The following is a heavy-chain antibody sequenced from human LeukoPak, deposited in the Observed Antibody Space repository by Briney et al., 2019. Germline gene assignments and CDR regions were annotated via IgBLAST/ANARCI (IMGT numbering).Heavy chain of an antibody. CDR2: IKSKRGGETT. Sequence: GGSLRLSCAGSGFNFQYAWMTWVRQAPGKGLEWVGRIKSKRGGETTDYAALVKSRFSISRDDSKNTVYLQMNSVRTEDTAVYYCTSLVGSPTYWGQGTLVTVSS. J-gene: IGHJ4*02. D-gene: IGHD1-26*01. CDR3: TSLVGSPTY. CDR1: GFNFQYAW. V-gene: IGHV3-15*01.